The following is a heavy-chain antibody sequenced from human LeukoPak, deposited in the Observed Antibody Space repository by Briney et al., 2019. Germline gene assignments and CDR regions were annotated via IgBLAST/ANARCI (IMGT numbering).Heavy chain of an antibody. V-gene: IGHV3-23*01. CDR3: AKAPGIESYYYGMDV. CDR1: GFTFSSYA. CDR2: ISGSGGST. Sequence: GGSLRLSCAASGFTFSSYAMSWVHQAPGKGLEWVSAISGSGGSTYYADSVKGRFTISRDNSKNTLYLQMNSLRAEDTAVYYCAKAPGIESYYYGMDVWGQGTTVTVSS. J-gene: IGHJ6*02.